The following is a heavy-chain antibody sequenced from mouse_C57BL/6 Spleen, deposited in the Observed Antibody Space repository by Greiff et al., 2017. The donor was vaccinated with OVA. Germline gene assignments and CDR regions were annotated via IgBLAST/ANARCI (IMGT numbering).Heavy chain of an antibody. CDR2: ISSGGSYT. CDR1: GFTFSSYG. V-gene: IGHV5-6*01. CDR3: ARAGGNYEWYFDV. J-gene: IGHJ1*03. D-gene: IGHD2-1*01. Sequence: EVNLVESGGDLVKPGGSLKLSCAASGFTFSSYGMSWVRQTPDKRLEWVATISSGGSYTYYPDSVKGRFTISRDNAKNTLYLQMSSLKSEDTAMYYCARAGGNYEWYFDVWGTGTTVTVSS.